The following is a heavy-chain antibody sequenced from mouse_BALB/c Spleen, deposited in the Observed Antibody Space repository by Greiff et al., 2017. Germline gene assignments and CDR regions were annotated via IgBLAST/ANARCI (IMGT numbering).Heavy chain of an antibody. CDR1: GYTFTDYA. J-gene: IGHJ3*01. CDR3: ARYYYGSSYGFAY. V-gene: IGHV1S137*01. CDR2: ISTYYGDA. D-gene: IGHD1-1*01. Sequence: VKLQESGAELVRPGVSVKISCKGSGYTFTDYAMHWVKQSHAKSLEWIGVISTYYGDASYNQKFKGKATMTVDKSSSTAYMELARLTSEDSAIYYCARYYYGSSYGFAYWGQGTLVTVSA.